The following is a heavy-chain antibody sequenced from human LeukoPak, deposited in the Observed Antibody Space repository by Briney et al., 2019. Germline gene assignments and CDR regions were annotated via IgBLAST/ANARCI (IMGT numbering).Heavy chain of an antibody. CDR1: GFTFSSYW. CDR3: ARDKDNWNYGAFDI. J-gene: IGHJ3*02. CDR2: IKQDGSEK. V-gene: IGHV3-7*01. Sequence: GGSLRLSCAASGFTFSSYWMSWVRQAPGKGLEWVANIKQDGSEKYYVDSVKGRFTISRDNAKNSLYLQMNSLRAEDTAVYYCARDKDNWNYGAFDIWGQGTVVTVSS. D-gene: IGHD1-7*01.